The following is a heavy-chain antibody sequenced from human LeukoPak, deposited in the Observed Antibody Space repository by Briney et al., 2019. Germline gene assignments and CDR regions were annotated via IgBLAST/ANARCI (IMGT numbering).Heavy chain of an antibody. D-gene: IGHD5/OR15-5a*01. J-gene: IGHJ1*01. Sequence: ASVKVSCTGSGYAFTSYGISWVRQATGQGLEWIGWISGYNGNRNYAQKFQGRVTMTTDTSTSTAYMELRSLRTDDTAVYYCARDGHSVYDYLYFQHWGQGTLVTVSS. CDR1: GYAFTSYG. CDR3: ARDGHSVYDYLYFQH. V-gene: IGHV1-18*01. CDR2: ISGYNGNR.